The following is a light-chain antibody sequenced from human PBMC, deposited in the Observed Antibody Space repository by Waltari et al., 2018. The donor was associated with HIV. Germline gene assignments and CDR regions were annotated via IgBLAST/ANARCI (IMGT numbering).Light chain of an antibody. CDR3: QKYYSTLL. J-gene: IGKJ4*01. CDR2: WAS. CDR1: QSVLYSSNNKNY. V-gene: IGKV4-1*01. Sequence: IVMTQSPDSLAVSLGERATINCKSSQSVLYSSNNKNYLYWYQQKPGQPPKLRIYWASTRESGVPHRFSVSGSRTDCTLTISSLQAEDVAVYYCQKYYSTLLFGGGTKVEIK.